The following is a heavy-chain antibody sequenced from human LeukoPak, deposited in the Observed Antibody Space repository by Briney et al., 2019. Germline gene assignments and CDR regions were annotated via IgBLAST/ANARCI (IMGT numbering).Heavy chain of an antibody. D-gene: IGHD4-17*01. Sequence: ASVKVSCKASGYTFTTYYMNWVRQAPGQGLEWMGVINPSGGRTTYAQKFQGRVTMSRDTSTSTVYMEPSSLRSEDTAVYYCARGMTTVTAETALGFWGQGTLVTVSS. CDR2: INPSGGRT. J-gene: IGHJ4*02. CDR3: ARGMTTVTAETALGF. V-gene: IGHV1-46*01. CDR1: GYTFTTYY.